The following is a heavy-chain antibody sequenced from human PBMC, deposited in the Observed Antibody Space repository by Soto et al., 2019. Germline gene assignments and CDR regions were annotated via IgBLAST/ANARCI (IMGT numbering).Heavy chain of an antibody. J-gene: IGHJ3*02. CDR1: GGSISSYY. Sequence: SETLSLTXTVSGGSISSYYWSWIRQPPGKGLEWIGYIYYSGSTNYNPSLKSRVTISVDTSKNQFSLKLSSVTAADTAVYYCERDLGLRYFDWSYTGAFDIWGQGTMVTVS. CDR2: IYYSGST. V-gene: IGHV4-59*01. CDR3: ERDLGLRYFDWSYTGAFDI. D-gene: IGHD3-9*01.